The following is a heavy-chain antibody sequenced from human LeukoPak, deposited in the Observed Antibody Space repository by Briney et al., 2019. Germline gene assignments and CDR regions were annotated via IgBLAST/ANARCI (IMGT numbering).Heavy chain of an antibody. Sequence: SETLSLTCTVSGDSISSSSYYWGWIRQPPGKGLEWIGSIYHSGSNYHNPSLKSRVTISVDTSKNQFSLKLSSVTAADTAVYYCARDPSFGYDNWFDPWGQGTLVTVSS. CDR3: ARDPSFGYDNWFDP. D-gene: IGHD3-16*01. CDR1: GDSISSSSYY. J-gene: IGHJ5*02. V-gene: IGHV4-39*07. CDR2: IYHSGSN.